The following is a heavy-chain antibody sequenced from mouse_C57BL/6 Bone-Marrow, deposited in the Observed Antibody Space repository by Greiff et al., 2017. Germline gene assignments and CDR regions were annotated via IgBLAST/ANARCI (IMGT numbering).Heavy chain of an antibody. V-gene: IGHV6-6*01. CDR3: TSPYYSNYVYAMDY. Sequence: EVKLMESGGGLVQPGGSMKLSCAASGFTFSDAWMDWVRQSPEKGLEWVAEIRNKANNHATYYAESVKGRFTISRDDSKSSFYLQMNSLRAEDTGIYYCTSPYYSNYVYAMDYWGQGTSVTVSS. CDR2: IRNKANNHAT. J-gene: IGHJ4*01. D-gene: IGHD2-5*01. CDR1: GFTFSDAW.